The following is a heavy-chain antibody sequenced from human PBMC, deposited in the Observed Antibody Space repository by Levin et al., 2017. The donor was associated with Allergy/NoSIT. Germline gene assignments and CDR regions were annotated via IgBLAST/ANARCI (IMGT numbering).Heavy chain of an antibody. V-gene: IGHV5-51*01. D-gene: IGHD3-22*01. CDR2: IYPGDSDT. J-gene: IGHJ4*02. CDR3: AVAYDSSGYGFDY. Sequence: GGSLRLSCKGSGYSFTSYWIGWVRQMPGKGLEWMGIIYPGDSDTRYSPSFQGQVTISADKSISTAYLQWSSLKASDTAMYYCAVAYDSSGYGFDYWGQGTLVTVSS. CDR1: GYSFTSYW.